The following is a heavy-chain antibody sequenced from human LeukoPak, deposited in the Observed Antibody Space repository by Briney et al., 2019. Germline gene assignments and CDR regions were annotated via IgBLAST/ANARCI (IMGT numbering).Heavy chain of an antibody. D-gene: IGHD2-15*01. CDR1: GGSISSYY. V-gene: IGHV4-59*01. J-gene: IGHJ3*02. CDR2: IYYSGST. Sequence: SETLCLTCTVSGGSISSYYWSWIRQPPGKGLEWIGYIYYSGSTNYNPSLKSRVTISVDTSKNQFSLKLSSVTAADTAVYYCARGLGGFDIWGQGTMVTVSS. CDR3: ARGLGGFDI.